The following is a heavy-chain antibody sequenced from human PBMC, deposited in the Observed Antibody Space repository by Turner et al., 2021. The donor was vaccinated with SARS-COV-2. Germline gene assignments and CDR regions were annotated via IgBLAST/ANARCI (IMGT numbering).Heavy chain of an antibody. V-gene: IGHV4-34*01. Sequence: QVQLQQWRAELLKPSGTLSPTCAVSGGSFSGYYWSWVRQPPGTGLGWIGEIYHSGSTNYNPSLKSRVTISVDTSKNQFSLKLSSVTAADTAVYYCARSWGGILTGYSFDPWGQGTLVTVSS. CDR3: ARSWGGILTGYSFDP. CDR2: IYHSGST. CDR1: GGSFSGYY. D-gene: IGHD3-9*01. J-gene: IGHJ5*02.